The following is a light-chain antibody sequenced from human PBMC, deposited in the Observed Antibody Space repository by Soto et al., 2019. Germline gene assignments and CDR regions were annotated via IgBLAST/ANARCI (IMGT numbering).Light chain of an antibody. J-gene: IGKJ2*01. CDR3: QQYNSFPYT. Sequence: DIQMTQSPSTLSASVGDRVTITCRASQSISSWLAWYQQKPGKAPNLLIYDASSLESGVPSRFSGSRSGTAFTLTISSLQPDDLATYYCQQYNSFPYTFGQGTKLEIK. CDR2: DAS. V-gene: IGKV1-5*01. CDR1: QSISSW.